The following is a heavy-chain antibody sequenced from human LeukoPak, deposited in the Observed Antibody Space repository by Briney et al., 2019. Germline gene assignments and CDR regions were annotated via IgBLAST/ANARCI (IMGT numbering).Heavy chain of an antibody. CDR3: ARHVHVDTAMGHNWFDP. V-gene: IGHV4-39*01. Sequence: PSETLSLTCTVSSDSISRGSYYWGWIRQPPGKGLEWIASIYYTGSTYYNPSLKSRVTISVDTSKNQFSLKLSSVTAAYTAMYYCARHVHVDTAMGHNWFDPWGQGTLVTGSS. CDR1: SDSISRGSYY. D-gene: IGHD5-18*01. CDR2: IYYTGST. J-gene: IGHJ5*02.